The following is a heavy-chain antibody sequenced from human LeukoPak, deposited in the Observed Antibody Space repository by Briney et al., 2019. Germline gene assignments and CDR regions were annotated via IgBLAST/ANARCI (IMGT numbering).Heavy chain of an antibody. CDR2: ISAYNGNT. CDR1: GYTFTSYG. CDR3: ARGLFTSTDYYYYMDV. J-gene: IGHJ6*03. D-gene: IGHD4-17*01. V-gene: IGHV1-18*01. Sequence: GASVKVSCKASGYTFTSYGISWVRQAPGQGLEWMEWISAYNGNTNYAQKLQGRVTMTTDTSTSTAYMELRSLRSDDTAVYYCARGLFTSTDYYYYMDVWGKGTTVTVSS.